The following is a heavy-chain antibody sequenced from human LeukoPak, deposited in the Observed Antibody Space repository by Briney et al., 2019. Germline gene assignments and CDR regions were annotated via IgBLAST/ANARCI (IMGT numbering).Heavy chain of an antibody. CDR3: AKDGERYYYDSSGYSLDY. J-gene: IGHJ4*02. CDR1: GFTFSSYG. Sequence: GGSLRLSCAASGFTFSSYGMHWVRQAPGKGLEWVAFIRCDGSNKYYADSVKGRFTISRDNSKNTLYLQMNSLRAEDTAVYYCAKDGERYYYDSSGYSLDYWGQGILVTVSS. D-gene: IGHD3-22*01. CDR2: IRCDGSNK. V-gene: IGHV3-30*02.